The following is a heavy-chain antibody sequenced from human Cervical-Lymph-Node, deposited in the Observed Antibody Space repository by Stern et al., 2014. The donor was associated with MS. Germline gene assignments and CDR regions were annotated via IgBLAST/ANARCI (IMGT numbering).Heavy chain of an antibody. J-gene: IGHJ5*02. V-gene: IGHV1-8*02. D-gene: IGHD3-10*01. CDR3: ARGRGRHFGSGNWFDP. Sequence: VQLVQSGAEVKKPGASVRVSCETSGYLFSSFDINWVRQAAGQGLEWMGWMNPATSNHGYAHQFQGRVTLTTNASINTAYMELTSLRFEDTAVYYCARGRGRHFGSGNWFDPWGQGTLVTVSS. CDR1: GYLFSSFD. CDR2: MNPATSNH.